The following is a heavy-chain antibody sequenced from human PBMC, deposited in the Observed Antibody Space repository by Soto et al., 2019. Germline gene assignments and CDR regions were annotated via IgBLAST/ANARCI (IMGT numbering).Heavy chain of an antibody. D-gene: IGHD1-26*01. V-gene: IGHV1-18*01. J-gene: IGHJ5*02. CDR2: ISAYNGNT. Sequence: QVQLVPSGAEVKKPGASVKVSCQASGYTFTSYGISWVRQAPGQGLEWMGWISAYNGNTNYAQKLQGRVTMTTDTSTSTAYMELRSLRSDDTAVYYCARDTAVGATFDWFDPGGQGTLVSVSS. CDR1: GYTFTSYG. CDR3: ARDTAVGATFDWFDP.